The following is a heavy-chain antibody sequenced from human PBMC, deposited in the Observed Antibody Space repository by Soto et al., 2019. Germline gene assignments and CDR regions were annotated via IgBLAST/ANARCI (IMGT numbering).Heavy chain of an antibody. Sequence: EASVKVSCKASGYTFTSYYMHWVRQAPGQGLEWMGIINPSGGSTSYAQKFQGRVTMTRDTSTSTVYMELSSLRSEDTAVYYCARTLAVGYYYYYMDVWGKGTTVTVSS. CDR1: GYTFTSYY. CDR3: ARTLAVGYYYYYMDV. V-gene: IGHV1-46*03. CDR2: INPSGGST. D-gene: IGHD6-19*01. J-gene: IGHJ6*03.